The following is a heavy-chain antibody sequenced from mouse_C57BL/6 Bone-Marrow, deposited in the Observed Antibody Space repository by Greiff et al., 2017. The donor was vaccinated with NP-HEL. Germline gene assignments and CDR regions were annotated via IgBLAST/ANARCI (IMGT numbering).Heavy chain of an antibody. D-gene: IGHD2-1*01. V-gene: IGHV1-64*01. Sequence: QVQLQQPGAELVKPGASVKLSCKASGYTFTSYWMHWVKQRPGQGLEWIGMIHPNSGSTNYNEKFKSKATLTVDKSSSTAYMQLSSLTSEDSAVYYCARGTIYYGNLGDAMDYWGQGTSVTVSS. CDR3: ARGTIYYGNLGDAMDY. CDR2: IHPNSGST. CDR1: GYTFTSYW. J-gene: IGHJ4*01.